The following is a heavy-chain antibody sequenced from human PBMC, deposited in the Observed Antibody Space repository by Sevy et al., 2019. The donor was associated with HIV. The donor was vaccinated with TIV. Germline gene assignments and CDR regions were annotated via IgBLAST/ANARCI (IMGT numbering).Heavy chain of an antibody. J-gene: IGHJ4*02. Sequence: GVLRLSCTTSGFTFDDYAMSWFRQAPGKGLEWVAFITRNSYEAYGGATDYGASVKGRFIISRDDSKSIAYLQMNSLKTEDTGVYYCTRGLATADTPEYYFDYWGQGTLVTVSS. V-gene: IGHV3-49*03. CDR1: GFTFDDYA. CDR2: ITRNSYEAYGGAT. CDR3: TRGLATADTPEYYFDY. D-gene: IGHD5-12*01.